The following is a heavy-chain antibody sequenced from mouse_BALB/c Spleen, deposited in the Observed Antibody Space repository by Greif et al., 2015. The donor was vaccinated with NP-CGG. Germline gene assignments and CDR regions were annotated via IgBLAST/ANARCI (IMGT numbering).Heavy chain of an antibody. J-gene: IGHJ2*01. D-gene: IGHD3-3*01. Sequence: VQLKQSGPGLVKPSQSLSLTCTVTGYSITSDYAWNWIRQFPGNKLEWMGYISYSGSTSYNPSLKSRISITRDTSKNQFFLQLNSVTTEDTATYYCARRDPYYFDYWGQGTTLTVSS. CDR3: ARRDPYYFDY. V-gene: IGHV3-2*02. CDR2: ISYSGST. CDR1: GYSITSDYA.